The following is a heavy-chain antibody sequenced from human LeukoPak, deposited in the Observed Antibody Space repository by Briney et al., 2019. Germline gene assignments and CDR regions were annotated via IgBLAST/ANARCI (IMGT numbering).Heavy chain of an antibody. CDR2: ISVGGGST. CDR1: GFTFSSYA. Sequence: QTGGSLRLSCAASGFTFSSYAMSWVRQTPGKGLEWVSAISVGGGSTYYADSVRGRFTISRDNSRSTLYLQMNSLRAEDTAVYYCAKDRGGSGRSHYFDYSGQGTLVTVSS. J-gene: IGHJ4*02. D-gene: IGHD6-19*01. CDR3: AKDRGGSGRSHYFDY. V-gene: IGHV3-23*01.